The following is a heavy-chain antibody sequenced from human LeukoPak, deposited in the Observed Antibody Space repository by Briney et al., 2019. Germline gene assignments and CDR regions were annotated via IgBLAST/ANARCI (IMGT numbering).Heavy chain of an antibody. CDR1: RGSVSSSSYY. CDR3: ARGDRSDSPYYYYDMDV. Sequence: SETLSLTCTVSRGSVSSSSYYWGWIRQPPGKGLEWIGSIYYNEYTYYNPSLKSRVTISVDASKNQFSLKLSSVTAADTAVYYCARGDRSDSPYYYYDMDVWGKGTTVTVSS. D-gene: IGHD3-22*01. J-gene: IGHJ6*03. CDR2: IYYNEYT. V-gene: IGHV4-39*01.